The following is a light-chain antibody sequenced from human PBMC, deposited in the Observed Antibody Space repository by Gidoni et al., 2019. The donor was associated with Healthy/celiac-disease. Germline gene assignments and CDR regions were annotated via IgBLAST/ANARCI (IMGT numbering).Light chain of an antibody. CDR1: PSVSSN. V-gene: IGKV3-15*01. CDR3: QQYNNWPPYT. J-gene: IGKJ2*01. CDR2: GSS. Sequence: EIVMTQSPATLSVSPGERATLSCRASPSVSSNLAWYQQKPGQAPRLLSYGSSTRATGMPARFSGSGSGTEFTLTISSLQSEDFAVYYCQQYNNWPPYTFGQGTKLEIK.